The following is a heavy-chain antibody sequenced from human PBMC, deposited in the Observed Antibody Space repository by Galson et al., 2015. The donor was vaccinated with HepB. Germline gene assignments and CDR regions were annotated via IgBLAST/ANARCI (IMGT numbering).Heavy chain of an antibody. CDR1: GGTFSSYA. D-gene: IGHD2-2*01. CDR2: IIPIFGTA. Sequence: SVKVSCKASGGTFSSYAISWVRQAPGQGLEWMGGIIPIFGTANYAQKFQGRVTITADESTSTAYMELSSLRSEDTAVYYCASSIVVVPAAIMTHYYYGMDVWGQGTTVTVSS. J-gene: IGHJ6*02. CDR3: ASSIVVVPAAIMTHYYYGMDV. V-gene: IGHV1-69*13.